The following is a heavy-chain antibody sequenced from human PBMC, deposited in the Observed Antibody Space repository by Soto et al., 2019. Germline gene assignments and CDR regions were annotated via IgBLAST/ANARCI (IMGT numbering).Heavy chain of an antibody. Sequence: LSCAASGFTSGTYAMSLVRQAPGKGLEWVSSITGSGGTTDYADSVKGRFTISRDTSRNTLYLQMSRLSVDDTAIYHCAREYSTSSHFDFWGQGTPVTVSS. CDR1: GFTSGTYA. D-gene: IGHD6-6*01. CDR2: ITGSGGTT. CDR3: AREYSTSSHFDF. J-gene: IGHJ4*02. V-gene: IGHV3-23*01.